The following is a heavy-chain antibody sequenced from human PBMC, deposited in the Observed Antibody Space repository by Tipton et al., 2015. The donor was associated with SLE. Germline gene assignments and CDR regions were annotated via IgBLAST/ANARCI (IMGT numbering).Heavy chain of an antibody. CDR1: GGSISSSYY. CDR2: MYHSGNN. Sequence: TLSLTCTVSGGSISSSYYWAWLRQSPGKGLEWLGNMYHSGNNLYNPSLQNRISISSDTSKNQFSLRLTSVTAADTAVYYCAVPAVKNYFDPWGPGTLVIVSS. V-gene: IGHV4-39*01. J-gene: IGHJ5*02. D-gene: IGHD2-2*01. CDR3: AVPAVKNYFDP.